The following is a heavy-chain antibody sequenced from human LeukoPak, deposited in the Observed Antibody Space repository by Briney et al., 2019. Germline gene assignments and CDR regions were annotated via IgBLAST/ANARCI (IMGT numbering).Heavy chain of an antibody. V-gene: IGHV4-59*12. D-gene: IGHD1-1*01. Sequence: SETLSLTCTVSCGPISSYYWSWIRQPPGKGLEWIGYIYYSGSTNYNPSLKSRVTISVDTSKNQFSLKLSSVTAADTAVYYCARGTATGTTKAFDIWGQGTMVTVSS. CDR3: ARGTATGTTKAFDI. J-gene: IGHJ3*02. CDR2: IYYSGST. CDR1: CGPISSYY.